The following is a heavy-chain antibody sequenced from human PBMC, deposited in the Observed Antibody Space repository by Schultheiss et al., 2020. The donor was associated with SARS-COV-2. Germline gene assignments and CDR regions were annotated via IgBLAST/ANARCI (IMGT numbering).Heavy chain of an antibody. D-gene: IGHD4-17*01. CDR1: GYTLTELS. CDR2: FDPEDGET. V-gene: IGHV1-24*01. CDR3: ARARGDYGDADPYYFDY. Sequence: ASVKVSCKVSGYTLTELSMHWVRQAPGKGLEWMGGFDPEDGETIYAQKFQGRVTMTEDTSTDTAYMELSSLRSDDTALYFCARARGDYGDADPYYFDYWGQGTLVTVAS. J-gene: IGHJ4*02.